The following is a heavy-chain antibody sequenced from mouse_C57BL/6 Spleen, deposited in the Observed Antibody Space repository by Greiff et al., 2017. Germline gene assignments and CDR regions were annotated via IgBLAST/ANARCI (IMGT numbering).Heavy chain of an antibody. V-gene: IGHV1-64*01. D-gene: IGHD2-5*01. CDR1: GYTFTSYW. J-gene: IGHJ3*01. Sequence: QVQLQQPGAELVKPGASVKLSCKASGYTFTSYWMHWVKQRPGQGLEWIGMIHPNSGSTNYNEKFKSKATLTVDKSSSTAYMQLSILTSEDSAVYYCAPFYSNFTWFAYWGQGTLVTVSA. CDR2: IHPNSGST. CDR3: APFYSNFTWFAY.